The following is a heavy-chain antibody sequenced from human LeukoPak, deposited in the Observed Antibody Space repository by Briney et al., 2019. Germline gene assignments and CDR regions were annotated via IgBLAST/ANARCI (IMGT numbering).Heavy chain of an antibody. J-gene: IGHJ3*02. V-gene: IGHV4-34*01. D-gene: IGHD3-22*01. CDR1: GGSFSGYY. CDR2: INHSGST. CDR3: ARHLVSSGYDAFDI. Sequence: SETLSLTCAVYGGSFSGYYWSWIRQPPGKGLEWIGEINHSGSTNYNPSLKSRVTISVDTSKNQFSLKLSSVTAADTAVYYCARHLVSSGYDAFDIWGQGTVVTVSS.